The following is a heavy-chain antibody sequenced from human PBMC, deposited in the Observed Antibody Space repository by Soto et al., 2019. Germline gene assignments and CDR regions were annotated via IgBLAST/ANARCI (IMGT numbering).Heavy chain of an antibody. Sequence: GGSLRLSCAASGFTFSSYAMHWVRQAPGKGLEYVSAISSNGGSTYYANSVKGRFTISRDNSKNTLYLQMGSLRAEDMAVYYCARASTTVTTSSHYWGQGTLVTVSS. CDR2: ISSNGGST. CDR3: ARASTTVTTSSHY. CDR1: GFTFSSYA. D-gene: IGHD4-17*01. J-gene: IGHJ4*02. V-gene: IGHV3-64*01.